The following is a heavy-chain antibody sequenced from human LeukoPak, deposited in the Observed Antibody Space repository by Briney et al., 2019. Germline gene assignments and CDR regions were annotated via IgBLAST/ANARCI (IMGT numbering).Heavy chain of an antibody. Sequence: SETLSLTCTVSGGSISSYYWSWIRQPPGKGLEWIGYIYYSGSTNYNPSLKSRVTISVDTSKNQFSLKLSSVTAADTAVYYCARAYKIPAFDYWGQGTLVTVSS. CDR2: IYYSGST. CDR1: GGSISSYY. CDR3: ARAYKIPAFDY. V-gene: IGHV4-59*01. J-gene: IGHJ4*02. D-gene: IGHD5-24*01.